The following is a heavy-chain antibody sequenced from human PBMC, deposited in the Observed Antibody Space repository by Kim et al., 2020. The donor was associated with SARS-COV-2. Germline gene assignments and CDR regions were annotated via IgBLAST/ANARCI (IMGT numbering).Heavy chain of an antibody. V-gene: IGHV1-24*01. D-gene: IGHD3-22*01. CDR3: ATADYYDSSGYYNAFDI. CDR2: FDPEDGET. CDR1: GYTLTELS. Sequence: ASVKVSCKVSGYTLTELSMHWVRQAPGKGLEWMGGFDPEDGETIYAQKFQGRVTMTEDTSTDTAYMELSSLRSEDTAVYYCATADYYDSSGYYNAFDIWGQGTMVTVSS. J-gene: IGHJ3*02.